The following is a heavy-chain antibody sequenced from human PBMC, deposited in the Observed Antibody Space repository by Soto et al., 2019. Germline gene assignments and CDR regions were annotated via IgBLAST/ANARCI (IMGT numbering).Heavy chain of an antibody. Sequence: QVQLVESGGGVVQPGRSLRLSCAASGFTFSSYGMHWVRQAPGKGLEWVAVISDDGSNKYYADSAKGRFTISIDNSKNTLYLQMNSLRAEDTAVYYCAKGPAIVLVPAAMNYYYGMDVWGQGTTVTVSS. CDR2: ISDDGSNK. D-gene: IGHD2-2*01. CDR1: GFTFSSYG. J-gene: IGHJ6*02. V-gene: IGHV3-30*18. CDR3: AKGPAIVLVPAAMNYYYGMDV.